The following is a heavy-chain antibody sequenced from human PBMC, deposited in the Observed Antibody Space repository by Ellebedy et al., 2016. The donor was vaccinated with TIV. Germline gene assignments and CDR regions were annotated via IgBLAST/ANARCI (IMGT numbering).Heavy chain of an antibody. J-gene: IGHJ3*02. Sequence: SETLSLTCTVSGGSISSYYWSWIRQPPGKGLEWIGHIYYSGSTNYNPSLKSRVTISVDTSKNQFSLKLSSVTAADTAVYYCAREGCSGGSCYGAFDIWGQGTMVTVSS. CDR3: AREGCSGGSCYGAFDI. D-gene: IGHD2-15*01. CDR1: GGSISSYY. CDR2: IYYSGST. V-gene: IGHV4-59*01.